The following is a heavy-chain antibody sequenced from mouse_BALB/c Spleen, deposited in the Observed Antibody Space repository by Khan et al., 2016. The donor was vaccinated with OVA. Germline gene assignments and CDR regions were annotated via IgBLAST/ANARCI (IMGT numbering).Heavy chain of an antibody. CDR1: GYTFTNYG. V-gene: IGHV9-3-1*01. CDR3: ARPPYFSYVMVY. J-gene: IGHJ4*01. D-gene: IGHD2-10*01. CDR2: INTYTGEP. Sequence: QIQLVQSGPELKKPGETVKISCKASGYTFTNYGMNWMKQAPGKGLKWMGWINTYTGEPTYTDDFKGRFAFSLETSASTAYLQINNLKNEDTATYFCARPPYFSYVMVYWGQGTSVTVSS.